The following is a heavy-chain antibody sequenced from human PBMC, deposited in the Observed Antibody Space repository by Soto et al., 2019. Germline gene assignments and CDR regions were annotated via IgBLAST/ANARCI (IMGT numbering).Heavy chain of an antibody. CDR2: IWYDGSNK. Sequence: QVQLVESGGGVVQPGRSLRLSCAASGFTFSSYGMHWVRQAPGKGLEWVAVIWYDGSNKYYADSVKGRFTISRDNSKNTLYLQMNSLRAEDTAVYYCARLGAIPIGSAFDIWGQGTMVTVSS. CDR3: ARLGAIPIGSAFDI. D-gene: IGHD1-26*01. CDR1: GFTFSSYG. V-gene: IGHV3-33*01. J-gene: IGHJ3*02.